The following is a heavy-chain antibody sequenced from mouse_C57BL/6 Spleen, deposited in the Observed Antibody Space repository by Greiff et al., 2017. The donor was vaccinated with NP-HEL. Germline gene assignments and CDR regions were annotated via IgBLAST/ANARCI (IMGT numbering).Heavy chain of an antibody. CDR3: TTGYYGSSYEGRAMDY. CDR2: IVPENGDT. Sequence: EVQLQQSGAELVRPGASVKLSCTASGFTFKDDYMHWVKQRPEQGLEWIGWIVPENGDTEYASKFQGKATITADTSSNTAYLQLSSLTSEDTAVYYCTTGYYGSSYEGRAMDYWGKGTSVTVSS. CDR1: GFTFKDDY. V-gene: IGHV14-4*01. D-gene: IGHD1-1*01. J-gene: IGHJ4*01.